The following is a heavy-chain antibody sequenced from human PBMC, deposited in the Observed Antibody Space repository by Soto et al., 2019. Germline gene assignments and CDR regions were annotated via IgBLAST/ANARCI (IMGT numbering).Heavy chain of an antibody. CDR2: IYRTGST. CDR3: ASRDPGTSVDY. V-gene: IGHV4-4*02. J-gene: IGHJ4*02. CDR1: GGSFTSNDW. D-gene: IGHD1-7*01. Sequence: SETLSLTCAVTGGSFTSNDWWTWVRQPPGQGLEWIGEIYRTGSTNYNPSLKSRVTISLDKSENQFSLKVTSLTAADTAVYYCASRDPGTSVDYWGQGTLVTVSS.